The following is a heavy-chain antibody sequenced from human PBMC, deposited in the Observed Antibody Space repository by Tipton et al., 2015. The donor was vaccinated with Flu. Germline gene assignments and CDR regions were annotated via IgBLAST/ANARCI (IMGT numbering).Heavy chain of an antibody. Sequence: GSLRLSCAASGFTFSSYWMHWVRQAPGKGLVWVSRINSDGSSTRYADSVKGRFTISRDNSKNTLYLQMNSLRAEDTAVYYCAKKASHYYYYYMDVWGKGTTVTVSS. J-gene: IGHJ6*03. CDR1: GFTFSSYW. CDR3: AKKASHYYYYYMDV. V-gene: IGHV3-74*01. CDR2: INSDGSST.